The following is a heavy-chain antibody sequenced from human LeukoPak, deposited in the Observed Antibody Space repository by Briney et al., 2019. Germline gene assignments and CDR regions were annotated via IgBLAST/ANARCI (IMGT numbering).Heavy chain of an antibody. Sequence: SETLSLTCTVSGGSISSYYWSWIRQPAGKGLEWIGRIYTSGSTNYNPSLKSRVTMSVDTSKNQFSLKLSSVTAADTAVYYCARVAFNYDSSGYPTNWFDPWGQGTLVTVSS. CDR1: GGSISSYY. J-gene: IGHJ5*02. CDR3: ARVAFNYDSSGYPTNWFDP. D-gene: IGHD3-22*01. CDR2: IYTSGST. V-gene: IGHV4-4*07.